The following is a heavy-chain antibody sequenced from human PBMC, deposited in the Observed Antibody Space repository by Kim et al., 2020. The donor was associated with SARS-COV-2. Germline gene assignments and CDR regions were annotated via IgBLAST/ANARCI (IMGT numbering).Heavy chain of an antibody. D-gene: IGHD3-22*01. J-gene: IGHJ3*02. Sequence: SETLSLTCTVSGGSISSGGYYWSWIRQHPGKGLEGIGYSYYSGSTYYNPSLKSRGTISVDTSKNQFSLKLSSVTAADTAVYYCASSGYYHDAFDIWGQGTMVTVSS. CDR2: SYYSGST. V-gene: IGHV4-31*03. CDR1: GGSISSGGYY. CDR3: ASSGYYHDAFDI.